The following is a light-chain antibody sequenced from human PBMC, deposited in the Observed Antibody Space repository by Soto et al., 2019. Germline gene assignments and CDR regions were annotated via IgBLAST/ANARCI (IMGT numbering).Light chain of an antibody. CDR2: KAS. CDR3: QQYHSYPRT. Sequence: DIQMTQSPSTLSASVGDRVTITCRASQSISNWLAWYQQKPGKAPKILIYKASNLESGVPSRFSGSGYGTEFTLTISSLQPDDFATYYCQQYHSYPRTFGQGTKLEI. J-gene: IGKJ2*01. V-gene: IGKV1-5*03. CDR1: QSISNW.